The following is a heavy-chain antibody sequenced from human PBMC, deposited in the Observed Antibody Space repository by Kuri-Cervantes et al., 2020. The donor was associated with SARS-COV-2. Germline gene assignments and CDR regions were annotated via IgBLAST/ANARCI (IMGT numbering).Heavy chain of an antibody. Sequence: ASVKVSCKASGYTFTSYYMHWVRQAPGQGLEWMGIINPSGGSTSYAQKFQGRVTMTRDTSTSTVYMEPSSLRSEDTAVYYCARGYYEGITGKYYFDYWGQGTLVTVSS. J-gene: IGHJ4*02. CDR3: ARGYYEGITGKYYFDY. V-gene: IGHV1-46*01. CDR1: GYTFTSYY. D-gene: IGHD1-20*01. CDR2: INPSGGST.